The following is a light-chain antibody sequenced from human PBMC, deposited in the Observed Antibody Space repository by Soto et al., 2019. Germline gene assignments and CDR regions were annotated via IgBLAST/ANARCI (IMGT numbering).Light chain of an antibody. CDR1: QSIATW. CDR2: DAS. J-gene: IGKJ1*01. CDR3: QQYNSYRT. Sequence: GDRVTITCRASQSIATWLAWYQQKPGKAPNLLIYDASNLESGVPSRFSGSGSGTEFTLTISSLQPDDLATYYCQQYNSYRTFGQGTKVEIK. V-gene: IGKV1-5*01.